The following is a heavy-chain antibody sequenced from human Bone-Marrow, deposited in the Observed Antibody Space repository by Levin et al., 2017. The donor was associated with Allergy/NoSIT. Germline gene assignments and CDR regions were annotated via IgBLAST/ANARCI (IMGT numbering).Heavy chain of an antibody. CDR1: EFPVSRNF. V-gene: IGHV3-53*01. D-gene: IGHD3-22*01. J-gene: IGHJ4*02. CDR3: ARKTDSGAWRGDY. Sequence: GGSLRLSCAVSEFPVSRNFMTWVRQAPGKGLEWVSLIYSGGDTSYADSVKGRFTISRDSSKNTLYLQMNSLTVEDTAVYYCARKTDSGAWRGDYWGQGSLVTVSS. CDR2: IYSGGDT.